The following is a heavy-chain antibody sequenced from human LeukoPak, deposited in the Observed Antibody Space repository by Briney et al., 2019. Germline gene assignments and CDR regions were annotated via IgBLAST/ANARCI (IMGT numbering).Heavy chain of an antibody. D-gene: IGHD3-10*01. Sequence: PGGSLRLSCAASGFTFSSYWMHWVRQAPGKGLVWVSRINSDGSSTSYADSVKGRFTISRDNAKNTLYLQMNSLRAEDTAVYYCARDFPLGEFGESPYYYYYYYMDVWGKGTTVTVSS. CDR2: INSDGSST. V-gene: IGHV3-74*01. J-gene: IGHJ6*03. CDR3: ARDFPLGEFGESPYYYYYYYMDV. CDR1: GFTFSSYW.